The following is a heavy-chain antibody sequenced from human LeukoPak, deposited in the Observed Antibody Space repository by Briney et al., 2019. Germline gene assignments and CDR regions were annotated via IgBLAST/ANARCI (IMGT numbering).Heavy chain of an antibody. D-gene: IGHD3-10*01. V-gene: IGHV3-53*05. CDR1: GFTVSSNY. CDR2: IYSGGTT. J-gene: IGHJ4*02. CDR3: AREGYYDSGSPPTFYFDS. Sequence: GGSLRLSCAASGFTVSSNYMSWVRQAPGKGLEWVSVIYSGGTTYYTDSVKGRFTISRDNSRNTLYLQMKSLRPEDTAIYYCAREGYYDSGSPPTFYFDSWGQGTLVTVSS.